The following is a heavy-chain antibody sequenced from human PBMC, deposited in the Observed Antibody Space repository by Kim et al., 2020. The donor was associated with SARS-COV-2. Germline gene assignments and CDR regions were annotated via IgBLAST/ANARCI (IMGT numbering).Heavy chain of an antibody. D-gene: IGHD6-25*01. CDR2: INPSGAFT. J-gene: IGHJ4*02. CDR3: AREAAVIAAPQKNFDY. CDR1: GFTFTNYF. V-gene: IGHV1-46*01. Sequence: ASVKVSCKASGFTFTNYFMHWVRQAPGQGLEWMGTINPSGAFTLFTQKYQGRVIITKDTSTSTAYMEVSSLRSEDTAVYFCAREAAVIAAPQKNFDYWGQGTLVTVSS.